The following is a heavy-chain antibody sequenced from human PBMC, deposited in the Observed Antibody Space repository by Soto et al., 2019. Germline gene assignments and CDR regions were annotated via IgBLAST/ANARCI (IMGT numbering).Heavy chain of an antibody. CDR2: IYSGGST. J-gene: IGHJ6*02. CDR1: GFTVSSNY. D-gene: IGHD1-7*01. Sequence: PGGSLRLSCAAPGFTVSSNYMSWVRQAPGKGLEWVSVIYSGGSTYYADSVKGRFTISRDNSKNTLYLQMNSLRAEDTAVYYCARDSITGTTDDYYYGMDVWGQGTTVTVSS. V-gene: IGHV3-66*01. CDR3: ARDSITGTTDDYYYGMDV.